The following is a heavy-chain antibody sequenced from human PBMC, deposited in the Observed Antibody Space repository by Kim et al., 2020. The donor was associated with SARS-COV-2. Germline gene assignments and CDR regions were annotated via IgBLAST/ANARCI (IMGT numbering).Heavy chain of an antibody. V-gene: IGHV1-58*01. CDR1: GFTFTSSA. Sequence: SVKVSCKASGFTFTSSAVQWVRQARGQRLEWIGWIVVGSGNTNYAQKFQERVTITRDMSTSTAYMELSSLRSEDTAVYYCAAETAMVTHYYYGMDVWGQGTTVTVSS. D-gene: IGHD5-18*01. CDR2: IVVGSGNT. J-gene: IGHJ6*02. CDR3: AAETAMVTHYYYGMDV.